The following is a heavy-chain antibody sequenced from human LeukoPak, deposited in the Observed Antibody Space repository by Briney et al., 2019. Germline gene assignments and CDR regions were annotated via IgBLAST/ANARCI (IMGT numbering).Heavy chain of an antibody. V-gene: IGHV4-30-4*01. J-gene: IGHJ4*02. CDR3: ARTDYDILTGSIDYFDY. Sequence: PSQTLSLTCTVSGGSISSGDYYWSWIRQPPGTGLEWIGYIYYSGSTYYNPSLKSRVTISVDTSKNQFSLKLSSVTAADTAVYYCARTDYDILTGSIDYFDYWGQGTLVTVSS. D-gene: IGHD3-9*01. CDR1: GGSISSGDYY. CDR2: IYYSGST.